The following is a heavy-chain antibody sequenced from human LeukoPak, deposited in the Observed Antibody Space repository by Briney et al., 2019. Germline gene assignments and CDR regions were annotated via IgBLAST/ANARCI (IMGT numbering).Heavy chain of an antibody. CDR1: GFTFSSYS. V-gene: IGHV3-21*01. CDR3: ARVSCSGGSCYSGYYYMDV. D-gene: IGHD2-15*01. J-gene: IGHJ6*03. Sequence: PGGSLSLSCAASGFTFSSYSMNWVRQAPGKGLEWVASISSSSSSIYYADSVKGRFTISRDNAKNSLYLQMNSLRAEDTAVYYCARVSCSGGSCYSGYYYMDVWGKGTTVTVSS. CDR2: ISSSSSSI.